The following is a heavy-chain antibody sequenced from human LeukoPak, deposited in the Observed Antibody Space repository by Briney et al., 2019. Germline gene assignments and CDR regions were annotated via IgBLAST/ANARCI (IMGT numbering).Heavy chain of an antibody. CDR1: GFTFNDYA. D-gene: IGHD1-26*01. V-gene: IGHV3-49*04. CDR3: ASRSGRQWLPYFDY. CDR2: IRSKAYGGTT. Sequence: PGGSLRLSCAASGFTFNDYAMTWVLQAPGKGLEWVGFIRSKAYGGTTEYAASVKGGFTISRDDSKSIAYLQMNSLKTEDTAVYHCASRSGRQWLPYFDYWGQGTLVAVSS. J-gene: IGHJ4*02.